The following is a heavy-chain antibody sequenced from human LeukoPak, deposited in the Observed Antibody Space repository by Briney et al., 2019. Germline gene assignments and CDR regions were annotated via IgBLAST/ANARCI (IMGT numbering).Heavy chain of an antibody. D-gene: IGHD3-10*01. CDR1: GGSFSAYY. J-gene: IGHJ6*02. V-gene: IGHV4-34*01. Sequence: PSETLSLTCAVYGGSFSAYYWSWIRQPPGKGLEWIGEINHSGSTNYNPSLKSRVTISVDTSKNQFSLKLSSVTAADTAVYYCARGGIWFGELRPNGHYYYAMDVWGQGTTVTVSS. CDR3: ARGGIWFGELRPNGHYYYAMDV. CDR2: INHSGST.